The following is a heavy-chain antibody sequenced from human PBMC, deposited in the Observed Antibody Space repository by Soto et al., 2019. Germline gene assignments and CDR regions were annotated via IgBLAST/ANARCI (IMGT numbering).Heavy chain of an antibody. CDR3: ARTYYYDKRDFDY. D-gene: IGHD3-22*01. CDR1: GFTFSSYA. J-gene: IGHJ4*02. V-gene: IGHV3-30-3*01. CDR2: ISYDGSNK. Sequence: PGGSLRLSCAASGFTFSSYAMHWVRQAPGKGLEWVAVISYDGSNKYYADSVKGRFTISRDNSKNTLYLQMNSLRAEDTAVYYCARTYYYDKRDFDYWGQGTLVTVSS.